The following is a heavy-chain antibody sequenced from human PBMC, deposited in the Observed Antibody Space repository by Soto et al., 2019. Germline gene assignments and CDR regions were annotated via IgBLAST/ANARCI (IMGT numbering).Heavy chain of an antibody. J-gene: IGHJ6*02. CDR2: IIPIFGTA. Sequence: GASVKVSCNASGGTFSSYAISWVRQAPGQGLEWMGGIIPIFGTANYAQKFQGRVTITADESTSTAYMELSSLRSEDTAVYYCAGEEDMGRGYSYGSGYYGMDVWGQGTTVTVSS. D-gene: IGHD5-18*01. CDR1: GGTFSSYA. CDR3: AGEEDMGRGYSYGSGYYGMDV. V-gene: IGHV1-69*13.